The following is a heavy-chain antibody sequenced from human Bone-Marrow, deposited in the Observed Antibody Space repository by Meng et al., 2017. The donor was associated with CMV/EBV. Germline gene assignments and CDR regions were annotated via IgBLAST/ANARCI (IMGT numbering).Heavy chain of an antibody. CDR2: MNPNSGNT. Sequence: ASVKVSCKASGYTFTSYDTNWVRQATGQGLEWMGWMNPNSGNTGYAQKFQGRVTITRNTSISTAYMELSSLRSEDTAVYYCARVVVVPGWFDTWGQGTLVTVSS. CDR1: GYTFTSYD. J-gene: IGHJ5*02. D-gene: IGHD2-2*01. CDR3: ARVVVVPGWFDT. V-gene: IGHV1-8*03.